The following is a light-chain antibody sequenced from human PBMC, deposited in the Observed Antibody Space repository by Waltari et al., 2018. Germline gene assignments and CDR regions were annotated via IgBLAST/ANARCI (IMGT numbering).Light chain of an antibody. CDR1: SSHIGSNT. J-gene: IGLJ2*01. CDR3: AAWDDSLNGLI. Sequence: QSVLTQPPSASGTPGQRVTISCSGSSSHIGSNTVKWYQQLPGTAPKLRIYNHKQRPQGVPDRFSCSKSGTSASLAISGLQSEDEADYYCAAWDDSLNGLIFGGGTKVTVL. V-gene: IGLV1-44*01. CDR2: NHK.